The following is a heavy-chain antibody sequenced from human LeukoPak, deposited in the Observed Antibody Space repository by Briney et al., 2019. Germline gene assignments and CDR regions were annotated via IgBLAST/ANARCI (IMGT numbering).Heavy chain of an antibody. D-gene: IGHD3-10*01. J-gene: IGHJ4*02. V-gene: IGHV3-30*02. CDR1: GFTFSSHG. CDR2: IRYDGNNK. CDR3: AYSYGSGSYYYFDY. Sequence: QPGGSLRLSCEASGFTFSSHGMHWVRQAPGKGLEWVAFIRYDGNNKYYADSVKGRFTISRDNSKDTLYLQMNSLRAEDTAVYYCAYSYGSGSYYYFDYWGQGTLVTVSS.